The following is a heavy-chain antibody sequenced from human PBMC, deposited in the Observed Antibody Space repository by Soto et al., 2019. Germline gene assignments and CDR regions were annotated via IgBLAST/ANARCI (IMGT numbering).Heavy chain of an antibody. CDR1: GYTFTSYG. CDR3: ARFGLDYDFWSGYSSDLNWFDP. V-gene: IGHV1-18*01. D-gene: IGHD3-3*01. J-gene: IGHJ5*02. CDR2: ISAYNGNT. Sequence: ASVKVSCKASGYTFTSYGISWVRQAPGQGLEWMGWISAYNGNTNYAQKLQGRVTMTTDTSTSTAYMELRSLRSDDTAVYYCARFGLDYDFWSGYSSDLNWFDPWGQGTLVTVSS.